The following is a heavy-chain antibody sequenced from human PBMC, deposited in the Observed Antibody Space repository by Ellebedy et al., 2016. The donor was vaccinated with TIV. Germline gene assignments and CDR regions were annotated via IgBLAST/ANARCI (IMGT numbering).Heavy chain of an antibody. Sequence: GGSLRLXCAASGFTFSRYDMHWVRQSTRKGLEWVASIDNAGDTYYPGSVKGRFTISRENAKNSLHLQMNSLRVEDTAVYYCTRFEIISGGGYGMDVWGQGTTVTVSS. J-gene: IGHJ6*02. CDR2: IDNAGDT. V-gene: IGHV3-13*01. CDR3: TRFEIISGGGYGMDV. CDR1: GFTFSRYD. D-gene: IGHD3-16*01.